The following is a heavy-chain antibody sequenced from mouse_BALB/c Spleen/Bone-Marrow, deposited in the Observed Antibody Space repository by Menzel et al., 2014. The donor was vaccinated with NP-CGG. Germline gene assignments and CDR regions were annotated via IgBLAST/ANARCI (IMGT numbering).Heavy chain of an antibody. J-gene: IGHJ3*01. CDR2: ISGGGSYT. Sequence: EVQGVESGGGLVTSGGSLNLSCAASGFTFSNYGMSWVRQTPEKRLEWVATISGGGSYTFYSDSVKGRFTISRDNAKNNLYLQLSSLRSEDTALYYCARHAYYDQTEVSFVYWGQGTLVTVSA. CDR3: ARHAYYDQTEVSFVY. CDR1: GFTFSNYG. D-gene: IGHD2-4*01. V-gene: IGHV5-9-2*01.